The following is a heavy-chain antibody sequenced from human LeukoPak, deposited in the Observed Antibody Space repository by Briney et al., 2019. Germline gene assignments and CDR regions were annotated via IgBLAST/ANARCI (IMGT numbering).Heavy chain of an antibody. CDR1: GFTFSSYG. J-gene: IGHJ3*02. CDR2: ISYDGSNK. V-gene: IGHV3-30*18. CDR3: AKDYYGDYDAFDI. D-gene: IGHD4-17*01. Sequence: GGSLRLSCAASGFTFSSYGMHWVRQAPGKGLEWAAVISYDGSNKYYADSVKGRFTISRDNSKNTLYLQMNSLRAEDTAVYYCAKDYYGDYDAFDIWGQGTMVTVSS.